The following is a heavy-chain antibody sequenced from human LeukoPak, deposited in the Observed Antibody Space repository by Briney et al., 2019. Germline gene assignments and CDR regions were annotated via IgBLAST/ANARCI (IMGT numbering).Heavy chain of an antibody. Sequence: PSETLSLTCAVSGGSISSGGYSWSWIRQPPGKGLEWIGYIYHSGSTYYNPSLKSRGTISVDRSKNQFSVQLSSVTAADTAVYYCARVGYYDSSGYPGAFDIWGQGTMVTVSS. V-gene: IGHV4-30-2*01. CDR1: GGSISSGGYS. CDR3: ARVGYYDSSGYPGAFDI. CDR2: IYHSGST. D-gene: IGHD3-22*01. J-gene: IGHJ3*02.